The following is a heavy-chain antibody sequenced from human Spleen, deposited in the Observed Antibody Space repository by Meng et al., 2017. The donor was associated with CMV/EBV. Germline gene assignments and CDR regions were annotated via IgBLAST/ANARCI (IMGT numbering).Heavy chain of an antibody. CDR3: AKSGRYCSSTSCYPGYGMDV. D-gene: IGHD2-2*01. Sequence: GESLKISCAASGFTFSSYWMSWVRQAPGKGLEWVANIKQDGSEKYYVDSVKGRFTISRDNSKNTLYLQMNSLRAEDTAVYYCAKSGRYCSSTSCYPGYGMDVWGQGTTVTVSS. CDR2: IKQDGSEK. V-gene: IGHV3-7*01. J-gene: IGHJ6*02. CDR1: GFTFSSYW.